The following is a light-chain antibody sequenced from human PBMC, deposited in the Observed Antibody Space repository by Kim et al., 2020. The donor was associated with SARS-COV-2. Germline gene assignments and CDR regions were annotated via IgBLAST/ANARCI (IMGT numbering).Light chain of an antibody. Sequence: QSALTQPDSVSGSPGQTITISCTGTGSDIGYYNYVSWYQQRPGRAPKVMIYDVTKRPSGVSGRFSGSKSGNTASLTISGLQPEDEADYYCSSYTSSSTYVFGSGTKVTVL. J-gene: IGLJ1*01. CDR1: GSDIGYYNY. V-gene: IGLV2-14*03. CDR2: DVT. CDR3: SSYTSSSTYV.